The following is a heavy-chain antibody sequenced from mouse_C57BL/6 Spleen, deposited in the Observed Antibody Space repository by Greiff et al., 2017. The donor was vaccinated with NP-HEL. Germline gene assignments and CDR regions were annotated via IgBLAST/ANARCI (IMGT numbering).Heavy chain of an antibody. Sequence: QLQQPGAELVMPGASVKLSCKASGYTFTSYWMHWVKQRPGQGLEWIGEIDPSDSYTNYNQKFKGKSTLTVDKSSSTAYMQLSSLTSEDSAVYYCARFHYGSQYYFDYWGQGTTLTVSS. CDR2: IDPSDSYT. CDR3: ARFHYGSQYYFDY. CDR1: GYTFTSYW. V-gene: IGHV1-69*01. J-gene: IGHJ2*01. D-gene: IGHD1-1*01.